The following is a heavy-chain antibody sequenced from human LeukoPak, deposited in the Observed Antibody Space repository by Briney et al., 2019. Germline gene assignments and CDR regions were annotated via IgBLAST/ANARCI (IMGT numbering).Heavy chain of an antibody. V-gene: IGHV3-48*01. CDR2: ISSSSSTI. J-gene: IGHJ5*02. CDR3: AREVEGPFDP. Sequence: GGSLRLSCAASGFTFSSYSMNWVRQAPGKGLEWVSYISSSSSTIYYVDSVKGRFTISRDNAKNSLYLQMNSLRAEDTAVYDCAREVEGPFDPWGQGTLVTVSS. CDR1: GFTFSSYS.